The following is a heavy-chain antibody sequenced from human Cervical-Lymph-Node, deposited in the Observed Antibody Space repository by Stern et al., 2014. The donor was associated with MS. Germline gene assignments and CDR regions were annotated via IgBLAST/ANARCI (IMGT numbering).Heavy chain of an antibody. Sequence: VQLVESGGGLVKPGGSLRLSCAASGFTFSDYYMSWIRQAPGKGLEWVSYISSRGSTIYYADSVKGRFPISRDNAKNSLYLQMNSLRAEDTAVYYCARVMDTAMEYGSCFDYWGQGTLVTVSS. D-gene: IGHD5-18*01. CDR3: ARVMDTAMEYGSCFDY. CDR1: GFTFSDYY. CDR2: ISSRGSTI. J-gene: IGHJ4*02. V-gene: IGHV3-11*01.